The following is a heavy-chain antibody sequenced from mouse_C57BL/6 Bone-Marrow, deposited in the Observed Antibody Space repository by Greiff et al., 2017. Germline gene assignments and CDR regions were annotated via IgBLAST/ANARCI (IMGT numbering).Heavy chain of an antibody. J-gene: IGHJ1*03. D-gene: IGHD1-1*01. CDR2: IYPRSGNT. V-gene: IGHV1-81*01. Sequence: VQLQQSGAELARPGASVKLSCKASGYTFTSYGISWVKLRTGQGLEWIGEIYPRSGNTYYNEKFKGKATLTADKSSSTAYMELRSLTSEDSAVYFCARGYYYGSSYWYFDVWGTGTTVTVSS. CDR1: GYTFTSYG. CDR3: ARGYYYGSSYWYFDV.